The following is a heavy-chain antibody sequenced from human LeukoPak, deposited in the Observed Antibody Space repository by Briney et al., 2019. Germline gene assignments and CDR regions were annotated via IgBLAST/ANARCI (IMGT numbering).Heavy chain of an antibody. CDR2: IYSGGST. CDR3: AREYSSSSGFDY. CDR1: GFTVSSNY. D-gene: IGHD6-6*01. J-gene: IGHJ4*02. Sequence: GGSLRLSCAASGFTVSSNYMSWVRQAPGKGLEWVSVIYSGGSTYYTDSVKGRFTISRDNSKNTLYLQMNSLRAEDTAVYYCAREYSSSSGFDYWGQGTLVTVSS. V-gene: IGHV3-66*02.